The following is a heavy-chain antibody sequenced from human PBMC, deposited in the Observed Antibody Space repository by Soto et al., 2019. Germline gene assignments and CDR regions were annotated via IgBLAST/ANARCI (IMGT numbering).Heavy chain of an antibody. D-gene: IGHD2-15*01. CDR1: GGSISRTDHY. CDR2: IYYAGST. CDR3: ARLVFHCLRGSCDDYNFYGLDV. Sequence: PTESLALTCTVEGGSISRTDHYWGWIRQPPGKGLEWLGSIYYAGSTFHNPSLKRRATISVDTSRNQFSLRLSSVTASDTAVYYCARLVFHCLRGSCDDYNFYGLDVRGQGTTVTVSS. V-gene: IGHV4-39*01. J-gene: IGHJ6*02.